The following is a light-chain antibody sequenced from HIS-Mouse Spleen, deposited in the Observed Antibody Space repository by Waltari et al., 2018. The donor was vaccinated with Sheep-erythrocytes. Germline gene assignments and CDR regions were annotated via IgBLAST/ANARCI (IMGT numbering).Light chain of an antibody. CDR2: DDS. Sequence: SYVLTQPPSVSVAPGKTARITCGGHNIGRQSVHWYQQKPGQAPVLVVYDDSDRPSGIPERFSGSNSGNTATLTISRVEAGDEADYYCQVWDSSSDHVVFGGGTKLTVL. CDR1: NIGRQS. V-gene: IGLV3-21*03. CDR3: QVWDSSSDHVV. J-gene: IGLJ2*01.